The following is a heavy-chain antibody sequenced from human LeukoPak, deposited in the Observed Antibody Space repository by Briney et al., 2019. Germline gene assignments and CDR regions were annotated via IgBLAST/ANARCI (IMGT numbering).Heavy chain of an antibody. CDR3: ARVFGVSIAAAGSLEP. CDR1: GESFSDYY. J-gene: IGHJ5*02. D-gene: IGHD6-13*01. CDR2: INHSGST. V-gene: IGHV4-34*01. Sequence: SETLSLTCAVYGESFSDYYWIWIRQPPGKGLEWIGEINHSGSTNYSPSLKSRVTISVNTSKNQFSLALPSVTAADTAVLYCARVFGVSIAAAGSLEPWGQGTLVTVSS.